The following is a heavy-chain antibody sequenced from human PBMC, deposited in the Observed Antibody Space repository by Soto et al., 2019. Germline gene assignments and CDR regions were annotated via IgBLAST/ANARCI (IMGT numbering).Heavy chain of an antibody. CDR3: ARDLQPLVYCSSTSCYLDWFDP. V-gene: IGHV4-34*01. CDR1: GGSFSGYY. J-gene: IGHJ5*02. CDR2: INHSGST. Sequence: SETLSLTCAVYGGSFSGYYWSWIRQPPGKGLEWIGEINHSGSTNYNPSLKSRVTISVDASKNQFSLKLSSVTAADTAVYYCARDLQPLVYCSSTSCYLDWFDPWGQGTLVTVSS. D-gene: IGHD2-2*01.